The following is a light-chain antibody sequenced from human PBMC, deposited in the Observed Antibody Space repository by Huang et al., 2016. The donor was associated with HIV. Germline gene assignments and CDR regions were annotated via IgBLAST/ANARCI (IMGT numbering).Light chain of an antibody. V-gene: IGKV2-28*01. CDR1: QSLLHSHGYNY. CDR3: MQALRSVTSIT. J-gene: IGKJ5*01. Sequence: EIVMTQSPLSLTVTPGEPASISCRSNQSLLHSHGYNYLDWYVQKTGTPPQALIYLGSSRASGVPDRFSGSGSDTDFTLTISRVETDDVGVYYCMQALRSVTSITFGQGTRLEIK. CDR2: LGS.